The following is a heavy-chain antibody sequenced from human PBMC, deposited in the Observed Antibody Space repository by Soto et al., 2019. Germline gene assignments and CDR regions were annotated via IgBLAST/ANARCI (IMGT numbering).Heavy chain of an antibody. CDR3: AREYYDFWSGYYTGIWEDWFDP. CDR1: GGTFSSYA. J-gene: IGHJ5*02. CDR2: IIPIFGTA. D-gene: IGHD3-3*01. V-gene: IGHV1-69*01. Sequence: QVQLVQSGAEVKKPGSSVKVSCKASGGTFSSYAISWVRQAPGQGLEWMGGIIPIFGTANYAQKFQGRVTITADESTSTAYMELSSLRSEDTAVYYCAREYYDFWSGYYTGIWEDWFDPWGQGTLVTVSS.